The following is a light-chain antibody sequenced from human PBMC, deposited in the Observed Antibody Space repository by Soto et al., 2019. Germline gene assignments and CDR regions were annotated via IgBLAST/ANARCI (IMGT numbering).Light chain of an antibody. V-gene: IGLV2-8*01. Sequence: QSVLTQPPSASGSPGQSVTISCTETSSDVGGYNYVSWYQQHPGNAPKLMIYDVSKRPSGVPDRFSGSKSGNTASLTVSGLQAEDEAEYYCSSSAGSKNVVFGGGTKGTVL. CDR2: DVS. CDR3: SSSAGSKNVV. CDR1: SSDVGGYNY. J-gene: IGLJ2*01.